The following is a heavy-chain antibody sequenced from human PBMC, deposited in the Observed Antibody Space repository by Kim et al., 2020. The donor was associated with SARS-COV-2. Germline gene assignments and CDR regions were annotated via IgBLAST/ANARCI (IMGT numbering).Heavy chain of an antibody. J-gene: IGHJ4*02. Sequence: GGSLRLSCAASGFTFSSDSMNWVRQAPGKGLEWVSSISSSSSYIYYADSVKGRFTISRDNAKNSLYLQMNSLRAEDTAVYYCASFSVYYDSCGYYVHWGQGTLVTVPS. CDR3: ASFSVYYDSCGYYVH. V-gene: IGHV3-21*01. D-gene: IGHD3-22*01. CDR2: ISSSSSYI. CDR1: GFTFSSDS.